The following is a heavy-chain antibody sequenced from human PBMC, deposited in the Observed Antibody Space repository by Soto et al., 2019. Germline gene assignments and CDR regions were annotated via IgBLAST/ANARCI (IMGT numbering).Heavy chain of an antibody. V-gene: IGHV4-31*03. Sequence: SETLSLTCTVSGGSISSGGYYWSWIRQHPGKGLEWIGYIYYSGSTYYNPSLKSRVTISVDTSKNQFSLKLSSVTAADTAVYYCARESWSYYYDSSGYYYFDYWGQGTLVTVSS. CDR1: GGSISSGGYY. J-gene: IGHJ4*02. D-gene: IGHD3-22*01. CDR2: IYYSGST. CDR3: ARESWSYYYDSSGYYYFDY.